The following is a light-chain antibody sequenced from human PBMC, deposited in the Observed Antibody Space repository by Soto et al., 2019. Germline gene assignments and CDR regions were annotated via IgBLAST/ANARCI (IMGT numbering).Light chain of an antibody. CDR1: QSVSSY. J-gene: IGKJ3*01. V-gene: IGKV3-11*01. CDR3: LQRSNWSFT. Sequence: EIVLTQSPATLSLSPGERATLSCRASQSVSSYLAWYQQKPGQAPRLLIYDASNRATGIPARFSGSGSGTDFTLTICILEPADFAVYYCLQRSNWSFTFGPGTKVDIK. CDR2: DAS.